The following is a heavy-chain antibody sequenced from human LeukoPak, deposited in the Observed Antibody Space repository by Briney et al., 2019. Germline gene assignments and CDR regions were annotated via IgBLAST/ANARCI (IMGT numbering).Heavy chain of an antibody. CDR3: ARMGIAAGGSSGRWLGP. Sequence: SETLSLTCTLSGGAISGYSWSWIRQPPGKGLEWIGYVYYSGSTNYSPSLKSRVTISVDTSKNQVSLKLSSVTAADTAVYYCARMGIAAGGSSGRWLGPWGQGTLVTVSS. J-gene: IGHJ5*02. CDR1: GGAISGYS. V-gene: IGHV4-59*13. D-gene: IGHD6-13*01. CDR2: VYYSGST.